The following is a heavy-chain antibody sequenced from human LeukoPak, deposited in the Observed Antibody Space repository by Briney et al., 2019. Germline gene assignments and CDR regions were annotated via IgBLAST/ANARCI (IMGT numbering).Heavy chain of an antibody. J-gene: IGHJ4*02. CDR2: INPNSGGT. D-gene: IGHD2-21*02. CDR1: GYTFTGYY. Sequence: ASVKVSCKASGYTFTGYYMHWVRQAPGQGLEWMGWINPNSGGTNYAQKFQGRVTMTRDTSISTAYMELSRLRSDDTAVYYCARDTAGGDFPFYYWGQGTLVTVSS. CDR3: ARDTAGGDFPFYY. V-gene: IGHV1-2*02.